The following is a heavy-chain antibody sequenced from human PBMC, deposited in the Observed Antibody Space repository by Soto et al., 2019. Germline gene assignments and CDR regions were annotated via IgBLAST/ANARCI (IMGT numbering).Heavy chain of an antibody. V-gene: IGHV3-23*01. Sequence: EVPLLESGGGLVQPGGSLRLSCAASGFTFSSYAMSWVRQAPGKGLEWVSAISGSGGSTYYADSVKGRFTISRDNSKNTLYLQMNSLRAEDMAVYYCAKGGFRYFDWLLSFDYWGQGTLVTVSS. CDR1: GFTFSSYA. J-gene: IGHJ4*02. CDR2: ISGSGGST. D-gene: IGHD3-9*01. CDR3: AKGGFRYFDWLLSFDY.